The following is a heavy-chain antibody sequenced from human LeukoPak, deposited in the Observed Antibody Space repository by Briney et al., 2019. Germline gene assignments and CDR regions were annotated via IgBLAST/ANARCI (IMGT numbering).Heavy chain of an antibody. CDR2: ISSSGTVV. J-gene: IGHJ4*02. CDR1: GFTFSTYE. Sequence: GGSLRLSCAASGFTFSTYEMNWVRQAPGKGLEWVSYISSSGTVVYYADSVKGRFTISRDNAKKSLYLQMNSLRAEDTAVYYCAREPTIPYFDYWGQGTLVTVPS. D-gene: IGHD4/OR15-4a*01. CDR3: AREPTIPYFDY. V-gene: IGHV3-48*03.